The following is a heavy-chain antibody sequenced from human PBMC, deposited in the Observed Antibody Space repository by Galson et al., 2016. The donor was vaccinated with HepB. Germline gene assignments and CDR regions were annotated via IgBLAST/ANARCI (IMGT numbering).Heavy chain of an antibody. V-gene: IGHV3-23*01. CDR3: AKDHTGSTVGWSDGMDV. Sequence: SLRLSCAASGFSFSTFAMSWVRQAPGKGLEWISGITGTGGGTYYADSVKGRFTISRDTSKNTLFLQLSGLRVGDTAVYYCAKDHTGSTVGWSDGMDVWGQGTRVAVSS. J-gene: IGHJ6*02. D-gene: IGHD1-7*01. CDR1: GFSFSTFA. CDR2: ITGTGGGT.